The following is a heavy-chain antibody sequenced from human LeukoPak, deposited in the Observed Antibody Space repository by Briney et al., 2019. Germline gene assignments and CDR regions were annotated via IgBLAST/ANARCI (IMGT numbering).Heavy chain of an antibody. CDR1: GFTFSSYA. J-gene: IGHJ4*02. CDR2: ISSNGGST. V-gene: IGHV3-64*01. Sequence: GGSLRLSCAASGFTFSSYAMHWVRQAPGKGLEYVSAISSNGGSTYYANSVKGRFTISRDNSKNTLYLQMNSLRAEDTAVYYCAKLGIAAAGYYFDYWGQGTLVTVSS. CDR3: AKLGIAAAGYYFDY. D-gene: IGHD6-13*01.